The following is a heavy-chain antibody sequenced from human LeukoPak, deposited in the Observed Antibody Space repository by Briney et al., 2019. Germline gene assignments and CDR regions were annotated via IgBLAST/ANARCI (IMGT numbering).Heavy chain of an antibody. J-gene: IGHJ3*02. CDR1: GGSISSYY. Sequence: SETLSLTCTVSGGSISSYYWSWIRQPPGKGLEWIGYIYYSGSTNYNPSLKSRVTISVDTSKNQFSLKLSSVTAADTAVYYCARLGITMVRGDDAFDIWGQGTMVTVSS. CDR3: ARLGITMVRGDDAFDI. V-gene: IGHV4-59*08. CDR2: IYYSGST. D-gene: IGHD3-10*01.